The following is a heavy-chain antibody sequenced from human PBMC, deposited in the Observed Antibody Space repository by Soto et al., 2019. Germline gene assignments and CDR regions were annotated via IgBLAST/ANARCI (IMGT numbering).Heavy chain of an antibody. CDR2: ISGSGGST. Sequence: PGGSLRLCCAASGFTFSSYAMSWVRQAPGKGLEWVSAISGSGGSTYYADSVKGRFTISRDNSKNTLYLQMNSLRAEDTAVYYCAKNTDRLYYYYYYMDGWGKGTTVTVSS. J-gene: IGHJ6*03. CDR3: AKNTDRLYYYYYYMDG. D-gene: IGHD3-9*01. V-gene: IGHV3-23*01. CDR1: GFTFSSYA.